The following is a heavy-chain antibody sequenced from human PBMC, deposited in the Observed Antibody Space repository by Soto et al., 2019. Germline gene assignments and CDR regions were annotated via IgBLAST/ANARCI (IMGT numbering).Heavy chain of an antibody. CDR1: GGSISSYY. Sequence: SETLSLSCTVSGGSISSYYWSWIRQPPGKGLEWIGYIYYSGSTNYNPSLKSRVTISVDTSKNQFSLKLSSVTAADTAVYYCARRWDDYFDYWGQGTLVTVSS. CDR2: IYYSGST. D-gene: IGHD1-26*01. CDR3: ARRWDDYFDY. V-gene: IGHV4-59*08. J-gene: IGHJ4*02.